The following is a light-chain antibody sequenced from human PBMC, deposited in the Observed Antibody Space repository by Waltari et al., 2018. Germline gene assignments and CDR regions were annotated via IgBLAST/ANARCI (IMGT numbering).Light chain of an antibody. V-gene: IGKV1-5*03. CDR1: KSISSW. CDR2: KAS. CDR3: QQYNSYSYT. J-gene: IGKJ2*01. Sequence: DIQMTQSPSTLSASVGDRVTITCRASKSISSWLAWYQQKPGKAPKLLSYKASSLESGVPSRFSGSGSGTEVTLTITSLQPDDFATYYCQQYNSYSYTFGQGTKLEIK.